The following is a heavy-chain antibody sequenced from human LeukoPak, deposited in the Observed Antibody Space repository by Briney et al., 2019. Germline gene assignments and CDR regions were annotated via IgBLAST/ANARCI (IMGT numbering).Heavy chain of an antibody. CDR1: GFTFSSYS. J-gene: IGHJ4*02. D-gene: IGHD2-2*01. CDR2: ISSSSSHI. Sequence: GGSLRLSCAASGFTFSSYSMNWVRQAPGKGLEWVSSISSSSSHIYYADSVKGRFTISRDNAKNSLYLQMNSLRAEDTAVYYCARDMGGAGCSSTSCYSDFDYWGQGTLVTVSS. CDR3: ARDMGGAGCSSTSCYSDFDY. V-gene: IGHV3-21*01.